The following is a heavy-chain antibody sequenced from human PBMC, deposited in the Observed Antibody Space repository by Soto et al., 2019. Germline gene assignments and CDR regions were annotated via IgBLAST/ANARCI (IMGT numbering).Heavy chain of an antibody. D-gene: IGHD2-15*01. J-gene: IGHJ4*02. CDR2: IHYSGSA. CDR1: GGSISSDDYY. Sequence: QVQLQESGPGLVKPSQTLSLTCTVSGGSISSDDYYWSWIRQPPGKGLEWIGHIHYSGSAHYNPSLKSRVNMSVDTSKSQFSLNLNSVTAADTAVYYCSRLGYCSGGSCHKYWGQGTLVTVSS. CDR3: SRLGYCSGGSCHKY. V-gene: IGHV4-30-4*01.